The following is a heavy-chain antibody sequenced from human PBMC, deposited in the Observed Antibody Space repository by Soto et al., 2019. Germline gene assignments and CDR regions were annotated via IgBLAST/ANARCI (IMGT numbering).Heavy chain of an antibody. CDR1: GFTFSSYS. Sequence: EVQLVESGGGLVQPGGSLRLSCAASGFTFSSYSMNWVRQAPGKGLEWVSYISSSSSTIYYADSVKGRFTISRDNAKNSLYLQMNSLSDEDTAVYYCARDLTPLTVTGEEWGQGTLVTVSS. CDR2: ISSSSSTI. V-gene: IGHV3-48*02. J-gene: IGHJ4*02. CDR3: ARDLTPLTVTGEE. D-gene: IGHD4-17*01.